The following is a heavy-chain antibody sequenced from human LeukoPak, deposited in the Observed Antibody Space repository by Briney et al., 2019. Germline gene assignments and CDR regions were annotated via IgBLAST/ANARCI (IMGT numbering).Heavy chain of an antibody. V-gene: IGHV3-23*01. CDR1: GFTFYMYA. Sequence: GGPLTLSCAASGFTFYMYAMSRVRQAPGKGLEWVASMCGTAGCTFYPDSVKGRFTISRDNSKNILYLQMNSLRAEDTAIYYCAKDRPNFYENSGHYYRRDGDSWGQGTLVTVSS. J-gene: IGHJ5*01. D-gene: IGHD3-22*01. CDR2: MCGTAGCT. CDR3: AKDRPNFYENSGHYYRRDGDS.